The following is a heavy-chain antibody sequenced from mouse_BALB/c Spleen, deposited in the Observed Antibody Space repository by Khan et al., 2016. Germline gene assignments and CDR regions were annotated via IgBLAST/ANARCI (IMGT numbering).Heavy chain of an antibody. Sequence: QVQLKESGPGLVAPSQSLSITCTVSGFSLTNSGVHWVRQPPRKGLDWLGVIWAGGSTDYNSALMSRLSITRDTTQNQVFIKMNSLQTDDTAMYYCARDAQDCDAWFASWGQGTLVTVSA. V-gene: IGHV2-9*02. CDR3: ARDAQDCDAWFAS. CDR1: GFSLTNSG. J-gene: IGHJ3*01. CDR2: IWAGGST.